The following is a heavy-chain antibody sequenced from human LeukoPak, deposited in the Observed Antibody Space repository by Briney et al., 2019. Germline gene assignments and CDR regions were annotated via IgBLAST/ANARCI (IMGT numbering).Heavy chain of an antibody. D-gene: IGHD3-16*02. CDR1: GFTFSSYW. CDR3: ASAEVIQNGMDV. J-gene: IGHJ6*02. V-gene: IGHV3-74*01. Sequence: GSRRLSCAASGFTFSSYWMHWVSQAPGKGLVWVSRINSDGSSTSYADSVKGRFTISRDNAKNTLFLQMNTLRAEDTDVYYCASAEVIQNGMDVWGQGTRCTVSS. CDR2: INSDGSST.